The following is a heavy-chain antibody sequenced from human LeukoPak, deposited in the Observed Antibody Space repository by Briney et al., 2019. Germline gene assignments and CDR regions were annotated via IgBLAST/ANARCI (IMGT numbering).Heavy chain of an antibody. CDR3: TKGSLGHGLGNYFSLIDY. CDR2: ISWDGSIT. V-gene: IGHV3-43*01. J-gene: IGHJ4*01. D-gene: IGHD3-10*01. CDR1: GFTFDDYP. Sequence: SGGSLRLSCAASGFTFDDYPMHWVRQVPGKALEWVSVISWDGSITYYADSVQGRFTISRDNSRKSLDLQMNSLKTEDSALYFCTKGSLGHGLGNYFSLIDYWGHGTLVTVSS.